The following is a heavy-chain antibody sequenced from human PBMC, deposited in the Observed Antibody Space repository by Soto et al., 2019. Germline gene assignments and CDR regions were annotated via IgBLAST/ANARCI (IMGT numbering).Heavy chain of an antibody. CDR3: ARRFRSMGLQH. Sequence: SETLSLTCAVYGGSFSGYYWSWIRQPPGKGLEWIGEINHSGSTNYNPSLKSRVTISVDTSKNQFSLKLSSVTAADTAVYYCARRFRSMGLQHWGQGTLVTVSS. CDR1: GGSFSGYY. J-gene: IGHJ1*01. CDR2: INHSGST. D-gene: IGHD2-2*01. V-gene: IGHV4-34*01.